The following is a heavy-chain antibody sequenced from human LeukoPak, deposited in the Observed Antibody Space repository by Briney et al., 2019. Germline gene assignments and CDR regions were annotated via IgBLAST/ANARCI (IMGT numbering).Heavy chain of an antibody. CDR2: ISYDGSNK. Sequence: GGSLRLSCAASGFTFSSYAMHWVRQAPGEGLEWVAVISYDGSNKYYADSVKGRFTISRDNSKNTLYLQMNSLRAGDTAVYYCAREGNYYDSSGYDYDYWGQGTLVTVSS. J-gene: IGHJ4*02. V-gene: IGHV3-30*04. CDR1: GFTFSSYA. D-gene: IGHD3-22*01. CDR3: AREGNYYDSSGYDYDY.